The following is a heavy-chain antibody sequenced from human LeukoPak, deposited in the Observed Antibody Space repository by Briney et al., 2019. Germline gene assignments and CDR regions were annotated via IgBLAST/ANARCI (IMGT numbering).Heavy chain of an antibody. Sequence: GGSLRLSCAASGFTFRNSDMHWVRQAPGKGLEWVAFIRYDGNNKHYADSVKGRFTISRDNSKNTLILQMNSLRPEDTAIYYCAKNDGNYCDPWGQGTLVTVSS. J-gene: IGHJ5*02. CDR2: IRYDGNNK. V-gene: IGHV3-30*02. CDR1: GFTFRNSD. CDR3: AKNDGNYCDP. D-gene: IGHD1-26*01.